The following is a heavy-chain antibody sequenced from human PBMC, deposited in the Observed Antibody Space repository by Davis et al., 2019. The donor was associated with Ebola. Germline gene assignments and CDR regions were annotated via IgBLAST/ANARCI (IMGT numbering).Heavy chain of an antibody. CDR1: GYSFTSYW. D-gene: IGHD2-15*01. CDR3: AIDRYCSGGSCYFDY. Sequence: GESLKISCQGSGYSFTSYWIGWVRQMPGKGLEWMGIIYPGDSDTRYSPSFQGQVTISADKSISTAYLQWSSLKASDTAMYYCAIDRYCSGGSCYFDYWGQGTLVTVSS. V-gene: IGHV5-51*01. CDR2: IYPGDSDT. J-gene: IGHJ4*02.